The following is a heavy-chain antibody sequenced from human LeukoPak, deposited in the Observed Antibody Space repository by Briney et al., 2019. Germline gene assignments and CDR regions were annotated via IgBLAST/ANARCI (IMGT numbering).Heavy chain of an antibody. D-gene: IGHD5-12*01. CDR2: INPNSGGT. Sequence: ASVKVSCKASGYTFTGYYMHWVRQAPGQGLEWMGWINPNSGGTNYAQKFQGRVTMTTDTSMSTAYMELSRLTSDDTAVYYCASTQWLRLGAFDIWGQGTMVTVSS. J-gene: IGHJ3*02. V-gene: IGHV1-2*02. CDR3: ASTQWLRLGAFDI. CDR1: GYTFTGYY.